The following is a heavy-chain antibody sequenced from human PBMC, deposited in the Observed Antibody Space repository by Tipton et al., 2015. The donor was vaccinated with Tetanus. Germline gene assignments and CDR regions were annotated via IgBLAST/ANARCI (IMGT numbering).Heavy chain of an antibody. Sequence: QLVQSGAELKKPGASVKVSCTASGYTFTGYYMYWVRQAPGQGLEWVGWIDPNSGDTIYAQNFQGRVTMTRDTSMSTVYMEVSRLRTDDTAVYYCARDRGDYIYYGMDVWGPGTTVTVSS. CDR1: GYTFTGYY. CDR2: IDPNSGDT. V-gene: IGHV1-2*02. CDR3: ARDRGDYIYYGMDV. J-gene: IGHJ6*02. D-gene: IGHD3-22*01.